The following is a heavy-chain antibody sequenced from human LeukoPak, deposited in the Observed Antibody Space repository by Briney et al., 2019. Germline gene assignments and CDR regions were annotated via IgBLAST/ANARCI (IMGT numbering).Heavy chain of an antibody. J-gene: IGHJ3*02. Sequence: ASVKVSCKASGGTFSSYAISWVRQAPGQGLEWMGRIIPIFGTANYAQKFQGRVTITTDESTSTAYMELSSLRSEDTAVYYCARGGEEWELPDDDAFDSWGQGTMVTVSS. V-gene: IGHV1-69*05. CDR3: ARGGEEWELPDDDAFDS. D-gene: IGHD1-26*01. CDR1: GGTFSSYA. CDR2: IIPIFGTA.